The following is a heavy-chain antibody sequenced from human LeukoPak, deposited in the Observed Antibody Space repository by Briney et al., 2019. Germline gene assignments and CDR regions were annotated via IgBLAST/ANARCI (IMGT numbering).Heavy chain of an antibody. V-gene: IGHV3-66*01. CDR2: IYSGDST. CDR3: ARVLDYGDYSLFDY. D-gene: IGHD4-17*01. CDR1: GFTVSSNY. Sequence: QSGGSLRLSCAASGFTVSSNYMSWVRQAPGRGLEWVSVIYSGDSTYDADSVKGRFTISRDKSKNMLYLQMNSLRADDTAVYYCARVLDYGDYSLFDYWGQGTLVTVSS. J-gene: IGHJ4*02.